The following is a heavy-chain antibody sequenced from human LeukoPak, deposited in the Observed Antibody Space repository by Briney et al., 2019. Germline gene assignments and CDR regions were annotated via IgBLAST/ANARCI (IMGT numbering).Heavy chain of an antibody. CDR1: GDSVSSNSAA. J-gene: IGHJ3*02. CDR2: TYYRSKWYN. V-gene: IGHV6-1*01. CDR3: ARESYSSGWSDSADAFDI. Sequence: SQTLSLTCAISGDSVSSNSAAWTWIRQSPSRGLEWLGRTYYRSKWYNDYAVSVKSRITINPDTSKNQFSLQLNSVTPEDTAVYYCARESYSSGWSDSADAFDIWGQGTMVTVSS. D-gene: IGHD6-19*01.